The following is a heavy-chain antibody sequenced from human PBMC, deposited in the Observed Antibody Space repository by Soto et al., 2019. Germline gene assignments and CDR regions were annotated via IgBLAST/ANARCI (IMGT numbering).Heavy chain of an antibody. D-gene: IGHD2-15*01. CDR3: AREAREYCSGGSCYSRDY. CDR2: IYSGGTT. V-gene: IGHV3-66*01. J-gene: IGHJ4*02. Sequence: HPGGSLRLSCAASGFTVSNNYMSWVRQAPGKGLEWVSVIYSGGTTYYSDSVKGRFTISRDNSKNTLYLQMNSLRAEDTAVYYCAREAREYCSGGSCYSRDYWGQGTLVTVSS. CDR1: GFTVSNNY.